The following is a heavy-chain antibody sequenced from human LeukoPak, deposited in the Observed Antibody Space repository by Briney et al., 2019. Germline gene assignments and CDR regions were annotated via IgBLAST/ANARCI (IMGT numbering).Heavy chain of an antibody. D-gene: IGHD3-22*01. CDR3: ARDRFDDSSGYYYHYFYYMDV. Sequence: SETLSLTCNVSGDSISTTSIYWGWIRQPPGQGLEWIGSMHHSGITYYNPSLKSRASISVDTSKNQFSLRLSSVTAADTAVYYRARDRFDDSSGYYYHYFYYMDVWGKGTTVTVSS. V-gene: IGHV4-39*07. CDR1: GDSISTTSIY. CDR2: MHHSGIT. J-gene: IGHJ6*03.